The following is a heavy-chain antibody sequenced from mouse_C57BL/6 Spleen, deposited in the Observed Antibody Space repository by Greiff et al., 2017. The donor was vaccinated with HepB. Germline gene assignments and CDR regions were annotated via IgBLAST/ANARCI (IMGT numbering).Heavy chain of an antibody. CDR1: GYTFTSYW. Sequence: QVQLQQPGAELVRPGTSVKLSCKASGYTFTSYWMHWVKQRPGQGLEWIGVIDPSDSYTNYNQKFKGKATLTVDTSSSTAYMQLSSLTSEDSAVYYCARSGYYGGTGYFDVWGTGTTVTVSS. CDR3: ARSGYYGGTGYFDV. CDR2: IDPSDSYT. V-gene: IGHV1-59*01. J-gene: IGHJ1*03. D-gene: IGHD1-1*01.